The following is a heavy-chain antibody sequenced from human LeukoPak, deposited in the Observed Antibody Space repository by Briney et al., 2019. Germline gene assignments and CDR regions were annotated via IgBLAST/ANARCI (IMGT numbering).Heavy chain of an antibody. Sequence: SETLSLTCTVSGGSISNSSFYWGWIRQPPGKGLEWIGNFYYRGSTYYNSSLKSRVSISVDTSKNYFSLKVSSVTAADTAVYYCARLFLRFGEFSFDYWGQGTLVTVSS. D-gene: IGHD3-10*01. CDR2: FYYRGST. CDR1: GGSISNSSFY. V-gene: IGHV4-39*02. CDR3: ARLFLRFGEFSFDY. J-gene: IGHJ4*02.